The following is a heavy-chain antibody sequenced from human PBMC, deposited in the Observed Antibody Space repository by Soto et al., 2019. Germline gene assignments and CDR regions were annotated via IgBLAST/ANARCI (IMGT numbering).Heavy chain of an antibody. V-gene: IGHV3-23*01. CDR3: AKDRATIFGVVWKYGMDV. D-gene: IGHD3-3*01. CDR2: ISESGGKT. CDR1: GFTFRSYA. Sequence: EGQLLESGGGLVQPGGSLRLSCVASGFTFRSYAMAWVRQAPGKGLEWVSGISESGGKTNYAESVRGRFSISRDNSMNTLSLRMNNVTAEDTAIYYGAKDRATIFGVVWKYGMDVWGQGNTVSVSS. J-gene: IGHJ6*02.